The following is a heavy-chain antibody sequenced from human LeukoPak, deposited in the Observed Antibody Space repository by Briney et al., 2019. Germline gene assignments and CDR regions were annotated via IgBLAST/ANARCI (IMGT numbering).Heavy chain of an antibody. CDR2: IKQGGSEK. V-gene: IGHV3-7*01. CDR1: GFTFSSYW. D-gene: IGHD3-22*01. CDR3: AREIGSGYYGYYYYYGMVV. J-gene: IGHJ6*02. Sequence: QPGGSLRLSCAASGFTFSSYWMSWVRQAPGKGLEWVANIKQGGSEKYYVDSVKGRFTISRDNAKNSLYLQMNSLRAEDTAVYYCAREIGSGYYGYYYYYGMVVWGQGTTVTVSS.